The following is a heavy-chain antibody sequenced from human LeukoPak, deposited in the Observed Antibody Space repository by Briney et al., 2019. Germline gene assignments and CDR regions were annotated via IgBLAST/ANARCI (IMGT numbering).Heavy chain of an antibody. CDR3: ARDQPSSGYYYGFDY. Sequence: ASVKVSCKASGYTFTSYGISWVRQAPGQGLEWMGWISAYNGNTNYAQKLQGRVTMTTDTSTSTAYMELRSLRSDDTAVYYCARDQPSSGYYYGFDYWGQGTLVTVSS. J-gene: IGHJ4*02. V-gene: IGHV1-18*01. D-gene: IGHD3-22*01. CDR1: GYTFTSYG. CDR2: ISAYNGNT.